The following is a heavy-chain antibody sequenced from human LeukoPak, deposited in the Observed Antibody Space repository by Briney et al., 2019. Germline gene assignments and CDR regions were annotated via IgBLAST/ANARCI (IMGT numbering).Heavy chain of an antibody. D-gene: IGHD6-19*01. V-gene: IGHV4-59*01. J-gene: IGHJ4*02. Sequence: PSETLSLTCTVSGGSISSYYWSWIRQPPGKGLEWIGYIYYSGSTNYNPSLKSRVTISVDTSKNQFSLKLSSVTAADTAVYYCARVMPSYSSGSMDYWGQGTLVTVSS. CDR3: ARVMPSYSSGSMDY. CDR2: IYYSGST. CDR1: GGSISSYY.